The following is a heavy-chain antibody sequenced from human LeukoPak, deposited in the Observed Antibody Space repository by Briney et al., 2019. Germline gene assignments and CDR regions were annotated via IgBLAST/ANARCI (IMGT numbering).Heavy chain of an antibody. CDR1: GFIFGSYA. J-gene: IGHJ5*02. V-gene: IGHV3-23*01. Sequence: GGSLRLSCAASGFIFGSYAMSWIRQGPEKGLEWVSTISPSGSATYYADSVKGRFTISRDNSKSTLYLQMNSLRDEDTALYHCARDKSASSPREWFDPWGQGTVVTVSS. CDR3: ARDKSASSPREWFDP. CDR2: ISPSGSAT. D-gene: IGHD6-6*01.